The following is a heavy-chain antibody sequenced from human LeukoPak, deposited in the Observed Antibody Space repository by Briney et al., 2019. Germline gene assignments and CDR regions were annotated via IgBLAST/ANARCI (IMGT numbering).Heavy chain of an antibody. J-gene: IGHJ4*02. CDR3: ARDGPYNWNDGSYFDY. CDR2: ISYDGSSK. Sequence: PGRSLRLSCAASGFTFSSYAMHWVRQAPGKGLEWVAVISYDGSSKYYADSVKGRFTISRDNSKNTLYLQMNSLRAEDTAVYYCARDGPYNWNDGSYFDYWGQGTLVTVSS. D-gene: IGHD1-20*01. CDR1: GFTFSSYA. V-gene: IGHV3-30*04.